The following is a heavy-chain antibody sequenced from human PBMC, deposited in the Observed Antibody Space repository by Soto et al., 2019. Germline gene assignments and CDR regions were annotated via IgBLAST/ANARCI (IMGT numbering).Heavy chain of an antibody. V-gene: IGHV3-7*01. CDR1: GFTFSSYW. CDR3: ARDPSSSWYYYYYYGMDV. Sequence: VQLVESGGGLVQTGGALRLSCAASGFTFSSYWMSWVRQAPGKGLAWVANIKQDGSEKYYVDSVKGRFTISRDNAKNSLYLQMNSLRAEDTAVYCCARDPSSSWYYYYYYGMDVWGQGTTVTVSS. D-gene: IGHD6-13*01. J-gene: IGHJ6*02. CDR2: IKQDGSEK.